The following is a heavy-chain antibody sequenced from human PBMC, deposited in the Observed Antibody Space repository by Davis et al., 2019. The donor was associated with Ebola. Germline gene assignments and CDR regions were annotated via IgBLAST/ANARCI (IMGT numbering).Heavy chain of an antibody. Sequence: PGGSLRLSCAASGFTFSSYAMSWVRQAPGKGLEWVSAISGSGGSTYYADSVKGRFTISRDNSKNTLYLQMNSLRAEDTAVYYCAKDPSLRGQPYDYFDYWGQGTLVTVSS. V-gene: IGHV3-23*01. CDR1: GFTFSSYA. CDR2: ISGSGGST. D-gene: IGHD2-2*01. CDR3: AKDPSLRGQPYDYFDY. J-gene: IGHJ4*02.